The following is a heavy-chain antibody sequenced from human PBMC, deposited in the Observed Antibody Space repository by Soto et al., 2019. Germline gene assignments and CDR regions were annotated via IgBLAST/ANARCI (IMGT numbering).Heavy chain of an antibody. Sequence: ASVKVSCKASGYTFTSYYMHWVRQAPGQGLEWMGIINPSGGSTSYAQKFQGRVTMTRDTSTSTVYMELSSLRSEDTAVYYCAREITGSYGSSDYFDYWGQGTLVTVSS. V-gene: IGHV1-46*03. J-gene: IGHJ4*02. CDR3: AREITGSYGSSDYFDY. CDR2: INPSGGST. D-gene: IGHD5-18*01. CDR1: GYTFTSYY.